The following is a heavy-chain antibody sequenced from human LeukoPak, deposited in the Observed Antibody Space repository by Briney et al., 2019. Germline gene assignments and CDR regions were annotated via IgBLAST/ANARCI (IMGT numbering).Heavy chain of an antibody. CDR3: ARKSTYYDILTGYGMDV. CDR2: LYHSGST. J-gene: IGHJ6*04. D-gene: IGHD3-9*01. Sequence: PSETLSLTCAVSGYSISSGYSWGWIRQPPGKGLEWIGSLYHSGSTYYNPSLKSRVAISVDTSKNQFSLKLSSVTAADTALYYCARKSTYYDILTGYGMDVWGKGTTVTVSS. V-gene: IGHV4-38-2*01. CDR1: GYSISSGYS.